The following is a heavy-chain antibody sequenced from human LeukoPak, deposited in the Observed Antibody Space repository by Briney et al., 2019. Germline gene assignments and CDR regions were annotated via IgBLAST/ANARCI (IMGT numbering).Heavy chain of an antibody. CDR2: IYHSGST. J-gene: IGHJ5*02. Sequence: PSETLSLTCAVSGGSISSGGYSWSWIRQPPGKGLEWIGYIYHSGSTYYNPSLKSRVTISVDRSKNQFSLKLSSVTAADTAVYYCARETYYDILTGLPGGWFDPWGQGTLVTVSS. D-gene: IGHD3-9*01. CDR1: GGSISSGGYS. CDR3: ARETYYDILTGLPGGWFDP. V-gene: IGHV4-30-2*01.